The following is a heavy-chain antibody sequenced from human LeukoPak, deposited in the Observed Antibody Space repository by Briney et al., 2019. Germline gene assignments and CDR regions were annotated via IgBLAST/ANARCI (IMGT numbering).Heavy chain of an antibody. J-gene: IGHJ5*02. CDR2: IYLGDSDT. CDR3: ARHPPHFLSGQNWFDP. CDR1: GYSFTSFW. Sequence: GESLKISFKGSGYSFTSFWIAWVRRMPGKGLEWLGIIYLGDSDTRYSPSFQGQVTISADKSISTAYLQWSTLKASDTAMYYCARHPPHFLSGQNWFDPWGQGTAVTVSS. D-gene: IGHD3-3*02. V-gene: IGHV5-51*01.